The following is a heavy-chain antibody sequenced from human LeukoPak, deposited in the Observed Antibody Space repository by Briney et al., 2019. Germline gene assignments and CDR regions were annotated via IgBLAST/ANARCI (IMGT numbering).Heavy chain of an antibody. J-gene: IGHJ6*03. CDR1: GFTFSSYG. D-gene: IGHD6-6*01. CDR3: AKEGRSSSAYYYYYYMDV. Sequence: GGSLRLSCAASGFTFSSYGMHWVRQAPGKGLEWVAFIRYDGSNKYYADSVKGRFTISRDNSKNTLYLQMNSLRAGDTAVYYCAKEGRSSSAYYYYYYMDVWGKGTTVTVSS. V-gene: IGHV3-30*02. CDR2: IRYDGSNK.